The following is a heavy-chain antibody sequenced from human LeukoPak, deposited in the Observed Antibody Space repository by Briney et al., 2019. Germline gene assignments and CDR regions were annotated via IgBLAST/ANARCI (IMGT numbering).Heavy chain of an antibody. CDR2: IIPIFGTA. J-gene: IGHJ4*02. Sequence: GASVKVSCKASGGTFSSYAISWVRQAPGQGLEWMGGIIPIFGTANYAQKFQGRVTITTDESTSTAYMELRSLRSDDTAVYYCARDKGIAAAMAIHFDYWGQGTLVTVSS. CDR1: GGTFSSYA. V-gene: IGHV1-69*05. D-gene: IGHD6-13*01. CDR3: ARDKGIAAAMAIHFDY.